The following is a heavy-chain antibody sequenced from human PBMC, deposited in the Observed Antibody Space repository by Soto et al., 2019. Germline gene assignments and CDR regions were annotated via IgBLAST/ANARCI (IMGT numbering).Heavy chain of an antibody. Sequence: XETLSLTCTVAGCSISSSSYYWGCIRQPPGKGLEWIASIDYTGNTFYNPSLTSRVTISVDTSKNQFSLKVTSVTAADTAVYYCARINKGYGTDYSGQGTLVTVSS. CDR3: ARINKGYGTDY. J-gene: IGHJ4*02. V-gene: IGHV4-39*01. CDR1: GCSISSSSYY. D-gene: IGHD5-18*01. CDR2: IDYTGNT.